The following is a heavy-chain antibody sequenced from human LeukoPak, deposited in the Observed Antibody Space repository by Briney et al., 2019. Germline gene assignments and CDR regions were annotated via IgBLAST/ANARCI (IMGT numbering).Heavy chain of an antibody. CDR1: GGSLSGYY. V-gene: IGHV4-34*01. CDR3: ARYLGYCSSTSCSYFDY. J-gene: IGHJ4*02. CDR2: INHSGST. D-gene: IGHD2-2*01. Sequence: SETLSLTCAVYGGSLSGYYWSWIRQPPGKGLEWIGEINHSGSTNYNPSLKSRVTISVDTSKNQFSLKLSSVTAADTAVYYCARYLGYCSSTSCSYFDYWGQGTLVTVSS.